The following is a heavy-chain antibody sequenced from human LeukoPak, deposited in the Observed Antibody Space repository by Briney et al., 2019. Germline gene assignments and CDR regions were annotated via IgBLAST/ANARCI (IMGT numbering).Heavy chain of an antibody. J-gene: IGHJ5*02. V-gene: IGHV4-4*09. CDR2: INTSGST. CDR1: GCSLSSYY. D-gene: IGHD3-10*01. Sequence: SETLSLTCPVSGCSLSSYYWSWLRQPPGTALEWLGYINTSGSTNYNPSLKIRDTITVDTSKDQFSLKLTSVNAADTAVYYCARGFRRGNPGSWFDPWGQGTLVTVSS. CDR3: ARGFRRGNPGSWFDP.